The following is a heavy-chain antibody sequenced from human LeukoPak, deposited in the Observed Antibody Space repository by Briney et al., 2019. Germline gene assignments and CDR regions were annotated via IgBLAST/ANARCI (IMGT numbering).Heavy chain of an antibody. Sequence: GESLKISCNGSGYSFTSYWIGWVRPMPGKGLGWMGIIYPGDSDTRYSPSFQGQVTISADKSISTAYLQWSSLKASDTAMYYCARRYYYGSGSYGFDPWGQGTLVTVSS. D-gene: IGHD3-10*01. J-gene: IGHJ5*02. CDR3: ARRYYYGSGSYGFDP. CDR1: GYSFTSYW. CDR2: IYPGDSDT. V-gene: IGHV5-51*01.